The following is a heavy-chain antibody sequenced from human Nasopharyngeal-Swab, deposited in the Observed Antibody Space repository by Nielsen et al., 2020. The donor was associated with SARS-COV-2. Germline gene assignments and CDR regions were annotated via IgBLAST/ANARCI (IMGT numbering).Heavy chain of an antibody. CDR1: GFTFSSYG. V-gene: IGHV3-30*03. J-gene: IGHJ6*02. Sequence: GESLKISCAASGFTFSSYGMHWVRQAPGKGLEWVAVISYDGSNKYYADSVKGRFTISRDNSKNTLYLQMNSLRAEDTAVYYCAREAQTGYSSGWTYYSYGMDVWGQGTTVTVSS. D-gene: IGHD6-19*01. CDR3: AREAQTGYSSGWTYYSYGMDV. CDR2: ISYDGSNK.